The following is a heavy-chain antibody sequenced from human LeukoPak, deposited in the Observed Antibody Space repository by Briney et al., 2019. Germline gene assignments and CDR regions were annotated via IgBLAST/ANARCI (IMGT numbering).Heavy chain of an antibody. J-gene: IGHJ4*02. D-gene: IGHD3-22*01. V-gene: IGHV4-30-4*01. Sequence: SQTLSLTCTVSGGSISSGDYYWSWIRQPPGKGLEWIGYIYYSGSTHYNPSLKSRVTISVDTSKNLFSLKLSSVTAADTAVYYCARLAYYDSSGYGYWGQGTLVTVSS. CDR3: ARLAYYDSSGYGY. CDR2: IYYSGST. CDR1: GGSISSGDYY.